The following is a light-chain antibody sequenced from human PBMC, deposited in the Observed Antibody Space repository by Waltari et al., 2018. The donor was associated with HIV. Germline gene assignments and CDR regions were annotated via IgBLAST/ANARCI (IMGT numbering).Light chain of an antibody. V-gene: IGLV2-11*01. CDR1: SNDVGGYNY. CDR2: DVN. CDR3: CSSTGNYTWV. Sequence: QSALTQPRSVSGSPGQSVTISCTGTSNDVGGYNYVSWFLQHPGKAPKLMIYDVNKRPSGFPDRFSGSKSGNTASLTISGLQVEDEAKYYCCSSTGNYTWVFGGGTKLTVL. J-gene: IGLJ3*02.